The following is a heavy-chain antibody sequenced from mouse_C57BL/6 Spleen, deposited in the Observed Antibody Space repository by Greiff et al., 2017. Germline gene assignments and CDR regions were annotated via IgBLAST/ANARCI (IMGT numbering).Heavy chain of an antibody. J-gene: IGHJ4*01. CDR3: ARGANWAAMDY. D-gene: IGHD4-1*01. CDR1: GYAFSSYW. CDR2: IYPGDGDT. V-gene: IGHV1-80*01. Sequence: VQLQQSGAELVKPGASVKISCKASGYAFSSYWMNWVKQRPGKGLEWIGQIYPGDGDTNYNGKFKGKATLTADKSSSTAYMQLSSLTSEDSAVYFCARGANWAAMDYWGQGTSVTVSS.